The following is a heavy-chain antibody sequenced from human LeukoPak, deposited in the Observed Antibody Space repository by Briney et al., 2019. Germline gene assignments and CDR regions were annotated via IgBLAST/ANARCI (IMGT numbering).Heavy chain of an antibody. Sequence: GESLKISCKGSGYSFTSYWIGWVRQMPGKGLGSMGIIYPGDSDTRYSPSFQGQVTISADKSISTAYLQWSSLKASDTAMYYCARQALYYDSSGHHDYWGQGTLVTVSS. CDR2: IYPGDSDT. CDR3: ARQALYYDSSGHHDY. J-gene: IGHJ4*02. CDR1: GYSFTSYW. V-gene: IGHV5-51*01. D-gene: IGHD3-22*01.